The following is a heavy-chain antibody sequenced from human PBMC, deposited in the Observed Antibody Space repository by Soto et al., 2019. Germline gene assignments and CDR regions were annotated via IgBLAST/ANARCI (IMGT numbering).Heavy chain of an antibody. CDR1: GFSLSTSGVG. V-gene: IGHV2-5*02. D-gene: IGHD1-26*01. J-gene: IGHJ4*02. CDR3: ARRTSLVGATPFDY. CDR2: IYWDDDK. Sequence: QITLKESGPTLVKPTQTLTLTCTFSGFSLSTSGVGVGWIRQPPGKALEWLALIYWDDDKRYSPSLKSRLTIPKDPSKNQVVLTMTNMDPVDTATYYCARRTSLVGATPFDYWGQGTLVTVSS.